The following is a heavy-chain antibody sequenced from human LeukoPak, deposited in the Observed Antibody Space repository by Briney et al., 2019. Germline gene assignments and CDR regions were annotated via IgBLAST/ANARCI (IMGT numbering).Heavy chain of an antibody. V-gene: IGHV3-48*04. CDR1: GFTFDDYG. CDR3: ARGGIVGDPDPDFDY. D-gene: IGHD1-26*01. J-gene: IGHJ4*02. Sequence: GGSLRLSCEASGFTFDDYGMSWVRQAPGKGLEWVSYISSSGSTIYYADSVKGRFTISRDNAKNSLYLQMNSLRAEDTAVYYCARGGIVGDPDPDFDYWGQGTLVTVSS. CDR2: ISSSGSTI.